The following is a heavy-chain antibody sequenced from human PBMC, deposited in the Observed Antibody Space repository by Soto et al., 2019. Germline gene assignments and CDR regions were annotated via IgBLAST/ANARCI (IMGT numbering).Heavy chain of an antibody. CDR1: GYTFTSYV. Sequence: ASVKGSCKASGYTFTSYVISWVRQAPGQGLEWMGWISAYNGNTNYAQKLQGRVTMTTDTSTSTAYMELRSPRSDDTAVYYCARAGANDYVYAFDIWGQGTMVTVSS. J-gene: IGHJ3*02. CDR2: ISAYNGNT. D-gene: IGHD4-17*01. V-gene: IGHV1-18*01. CDR3: ARAGANDYVYAFDI.